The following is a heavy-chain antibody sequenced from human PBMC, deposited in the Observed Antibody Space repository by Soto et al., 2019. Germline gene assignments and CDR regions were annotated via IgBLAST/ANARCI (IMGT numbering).Heavy chain of an antibody. CDR2: INSDGSST. J-gene: IGHJ4*02. Sequence: EVQLVESGGGLVQPGGSLRLSCAASGFTFSSHWMHWVRQAPGKGLMWVSRINSDGSSTSYAESVKGRFTISRDNAKNTVCLQMNSRRAEDTAVYYCARGVTETTGSWYWGRGGLVTVSS. V-gene: IGHV3-74*01. D-gene: IGHD4-17*01. CDR1: GFTFSSHW. CDR3: ARGVTETTGSWY.